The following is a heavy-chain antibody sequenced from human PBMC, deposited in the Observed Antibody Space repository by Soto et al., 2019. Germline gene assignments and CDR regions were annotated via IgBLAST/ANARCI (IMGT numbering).Heavy chain of an antibody. D-gene: IGHD3-3*01. CDR1: GGTFSSYA. V-gene: IGHV1-69*12. CDR2: IIPIFGTA. J-gene: IGHJ4*02. CDR3: AREGQRFLEWLSLFDY. Sequence: QVQLVQSGAEVKKPGSSVKVSCKASGGTFSSYAISWVRQAPGQGLEWMGGIIPIFGTANYAQKFQGRVTITADESTSTAYMELSSLTSEDTAVYYCAREGQRFLEWLSLFDYWGQGTLVTVSS.